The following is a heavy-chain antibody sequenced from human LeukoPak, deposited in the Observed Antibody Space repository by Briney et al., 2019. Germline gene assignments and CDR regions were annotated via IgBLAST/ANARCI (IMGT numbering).Heavy chain of an antibody. J-gene: IGHJ3*02. V-gene: IGHV3-33*08. CDR1: GFSFSDYY. CDR2: IWYDGSNK. Sequence: GGSLRLSCVASGFSFSDYYMSWIRQAPGKGLEWVAVIWYDGSNKYYADSVKGRFTLSRDNSKNTLSLQMDSLRAEDTAVYYCAREQYGSDDALDIWGQGTLVTVSS. CDR3: AREQYGSDDALDI. D-gene: IGHD4-17*01.